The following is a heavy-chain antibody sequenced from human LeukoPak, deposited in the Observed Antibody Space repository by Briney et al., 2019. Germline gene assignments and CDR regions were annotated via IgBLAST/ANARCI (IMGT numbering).Heavy chain of an antibody. CDR3: ARDLRASDH. J-gene: IGHJ4*02. CDR2: TSPDETFT. Sequence: GGSLRLSCAASGFTFSSYAMSWVRQAPGKGLEWVSRTSPDETFTAYADSVKGRFSISRDIAKNTFYLQMNSLRAEDTAVYYCARDLRASDHWGQGTLVTVSS. V-gene: IGHV3-74*01. CDR1: GFTFSSYA.